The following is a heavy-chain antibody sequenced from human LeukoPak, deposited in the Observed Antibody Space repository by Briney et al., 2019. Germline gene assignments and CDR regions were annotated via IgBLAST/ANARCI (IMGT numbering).Heavy chain of an antibody. V-gene: IGHV1-69*04. Sequence: SVKVSCKASGGTFSSYAISWVRQAPGQGLEWMGRIIPILGIANYAQKFQGRVTMTRDTSISTAYMELSRLRSDDTAVYYCARSRGYSGYDYPLYGMDVWGQGTTVTVSS. CDR1: GGTFSSYA. CDR3: ARSRGYSGYDYPLYGMDV. J-gene: IGHJ6*02. CDR2: IIPILGIA. D-gene: IGHD5-12*01.